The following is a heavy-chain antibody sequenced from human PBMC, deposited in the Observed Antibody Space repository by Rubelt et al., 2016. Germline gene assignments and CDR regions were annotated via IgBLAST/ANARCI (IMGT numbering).Heavy chain of an antibody. V-gene: IGHV4-34*01. D-gene: IGHD6-6*01. J-gene: IGHJ4*02. CDR2: INHSGST. CDR3: ARLADYSTSSPYSLY. CDR1: GGSFSGYY. Sequence: QVQLQQWGAGLLKPSETLSLTCAVYGGSFSGYYWSWIRQPPGKGLEWIGEINHSGSTNYNPSLKSLVTTYVDTFKNQFSPKVRTVAAAETAVYYCARLADYSTSSPYSLYWGQGTLVTVSS.